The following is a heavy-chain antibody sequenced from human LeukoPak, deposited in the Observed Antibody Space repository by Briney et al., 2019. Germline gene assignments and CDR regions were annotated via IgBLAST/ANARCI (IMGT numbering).Heavy chain of an antibody. V-gene: IGHV1-18*01. CDR3: ATRKDCSSTSCYTGAWYFDL. CDR1: GYTFTSYG. D-gene: IGHD2-2*02. CDR2: ISAYNGNT. J-gene: IGHJ2*01. Sequence: ASVKVSCTASGYTFTSYGISWVRQAPGQGLEWMGWISAYNGNTNYAQKLQGRVTMTTDTSTSTAYMELRSLRSDDTAVYYCATRKDCSSTSCYTGAWYFDLWGRGTLVTVSS.